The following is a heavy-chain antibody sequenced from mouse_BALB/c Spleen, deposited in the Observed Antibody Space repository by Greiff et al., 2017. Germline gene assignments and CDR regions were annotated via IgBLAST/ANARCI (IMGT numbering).Heavy chain of an antibody. Sequence: VQGVESGPGLVAPSQSRSITCTASGFSLTSYGVPWVRQPPGKGLEWLGVIWAGGDKNYNSATMSRLSISKCNSKSQVFLKMNSLRTDDTAMYYCARSYYGYDVFWFAYWGQGTLVTVSA. D-gene: IGHD2-2*01. J-gene: IGHJ3*01. V-gene: IGHV2-9*02. CDR2: IWAGGDK. CDR3: ARSYYGYDVFWFAY. CDR1: GFSLTSYG.